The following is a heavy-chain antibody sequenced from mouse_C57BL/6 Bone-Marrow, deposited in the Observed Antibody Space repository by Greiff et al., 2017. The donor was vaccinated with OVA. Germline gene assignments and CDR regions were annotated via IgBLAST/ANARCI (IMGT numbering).Heavy chain of an antibody. CDR3: SRDDDGSSGFAY. J-gene: IGHJ3*01. D-gene: IGHD1-1*01. V-gene: IGHV1-64*01. CDR2: IYPVSGST. Sequence: QVQLQQSGAELVTPGASVKLSCKASGYTFTSYWMHWVKQRPGQGLEWIGVIYPVSGSTNYNEKFKSQATLTVDKSSSTAYIQLSSLTYEDAAVYDCSRDDDGSSGFAYWGQGTLVTVSA. CDR1: GYTFTSYW.